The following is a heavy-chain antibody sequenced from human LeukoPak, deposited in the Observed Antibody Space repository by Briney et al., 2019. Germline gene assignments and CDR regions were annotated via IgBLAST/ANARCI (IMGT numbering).Heavy chain of an antibody. J-gene: IGHJ4*02. V-gene: IGHV3-23*01. CDR3: AKGGGYYGSGSYYNL. Sequence: GGSLRLSCAASGFTFSSYAMSWVRQAPGKGLEWVSAISGSSDGTYYADSVKGRFTISRDNSKNTLYLQMNSLRAEDTAVYYCAKGGGYYGSGSYYNLWGQGTLVTVSS. CDR1: GFTFSSYA. CDR2: ISGSSDGT. D-gene: IGHD3-10*01.